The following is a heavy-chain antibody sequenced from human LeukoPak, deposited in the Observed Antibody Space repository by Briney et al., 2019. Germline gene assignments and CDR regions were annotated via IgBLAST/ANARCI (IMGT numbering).Heavy chain of an antibody. D-gene: IGHD2-2*01. CDR1: GFTFSNAW. CDR3: TTDWDPLGDIVVVPAASQRGYYFDY. CDR2: IKSKTDGGTT. V-gene: IGHV3-15*01. J-gene: IGHJ4*02. Sequence: GGSLRLSCAASGFTFSNAWMSWVRQAPGKGLEWVGRIKSKTDGGTTDYAAPVKGRFTISRDDSKNTLYLQMNSLKTEDTAVYYCTTDWDPLGDIVVVPAASQRGYYFDYWGQGTLVTVSS.